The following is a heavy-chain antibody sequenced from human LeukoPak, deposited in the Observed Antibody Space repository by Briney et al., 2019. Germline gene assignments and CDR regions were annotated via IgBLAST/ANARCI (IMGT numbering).Heavy chain of an antibody. V-gene: IGHV3-48*01. CDR1: GFTFSSYS. Sequence: GGSLRLSCAASGFTFSSYSVNWVRQAPGKGLEWVSYISSSSSTIYYADSVKGRFTISRDNAEKSLYLQMNSLRAEDTAVYFCARNSSAYISPYYYNYMDVWGEGTTVTVSS. J-gene: IGHJ6*03. D-gene: IGHD3-22*01. CDR3: ARNSSAYISPYYYNYMDV. CDR2: ISSSSSTI.